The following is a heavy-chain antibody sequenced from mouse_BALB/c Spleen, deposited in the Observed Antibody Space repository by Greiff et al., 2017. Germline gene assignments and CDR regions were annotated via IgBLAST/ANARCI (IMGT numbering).Heavy chain of an antibody. CDR2: INPSNGGT. CDR1: GYTFTSYY. Sequence: VQLQESGAELVKPGASVKLSCKASGYTFTSYYMYWVKQRPGQGLEWIGEINPSNGGTNFNEKFKSKATLTVDKSSSTAYMQLSSLTSEDSAVYYCTRPYYRYDDAMDYWGQGTSVTVSS. D-gene: IGHD2-14*01. J-gene: IGHJ4*01. CDR3: TRPYYRYDDAMDY. V-gene: IGHV1S81*02.